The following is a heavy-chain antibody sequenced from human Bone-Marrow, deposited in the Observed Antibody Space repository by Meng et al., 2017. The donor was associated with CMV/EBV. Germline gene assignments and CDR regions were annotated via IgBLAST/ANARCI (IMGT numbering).Heavy chain of an antibody. CDR3: ARYPHPGDYYYYYGMDV. CDR1: GYSISSGYY. J-gene: IGHJ6*02. CDR2: IYHSGST. D-gene: IGHD1-26*01. Sequence: GSLRLSCTVSGYSISSGYYWGWIRQPPGKGLEWIGSIYHSGSTYYNPSLKSRVTISVDTSKNQFSLKLSSVTAADTAVYYCARYPHPGDYYYYYGMDVWGQGTTVTASS. V-gene: IGHV4-38-2*02.